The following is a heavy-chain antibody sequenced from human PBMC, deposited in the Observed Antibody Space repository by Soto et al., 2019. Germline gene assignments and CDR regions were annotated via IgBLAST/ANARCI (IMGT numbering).Heavy chain of an antibody. CDR3: AREVPSRYFDL. J-gene: IGHJ2*01. V-gene: IGHV4-34*01. CDR2: INHSGST. CDR1: GGSFSDYY. D-gene: IGHD3-10*01. Sequence: PFETLSLTCAVYGGSFSDYYWSWIRQPPGKGLEWIGEINHSGSTNYNPSLKSRVTISVDTSKNQFSLKLNSVTAADTAVYYCAREVPSRYFDLWGRGTPVTVSS.